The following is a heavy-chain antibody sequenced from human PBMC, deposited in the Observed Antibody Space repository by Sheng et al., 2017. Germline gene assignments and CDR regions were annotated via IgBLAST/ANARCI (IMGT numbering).Heavy chain of an antibody. V-gene: IGHV4-34*01. CDR1: GGSFSGYY. J-gene: IGHJ5*02. CDR2: INHSGST. D-gene: IGHD3-3*01. CDR3: ARRKIFGVVIIRNWFDP. Sequence: QVQLQQWGAGLLKPSETLSLTCAVYGGSFSGYYWSWIRQPPGKGLEWIGEINHSGSTNYNPSLKSRVTISVDTSKNQFSLKLSSVTAADTAVYYCARRKIFGVVIIRNWFDPWGQGNPGSPS.